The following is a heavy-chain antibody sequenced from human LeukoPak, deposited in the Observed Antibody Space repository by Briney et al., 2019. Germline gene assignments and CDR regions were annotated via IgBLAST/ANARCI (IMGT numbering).Heavy chain of an antibody. D-gene: IGHD3-3*01. CDR3: AKEGITIFGVVIIAYYFDY. Sequence: GGSLRLSCAASGFTFSTYAVNWVRQAPGKGLEWVSTISGSGDSTYYADSVKGRFTISRDNSKNTLYLQMNSLRAEDTAVYYCAKEGITIFGVVIIAYYFDYWGQGTLVTVSS. V-gene: IGHV3-23*01. J-gene: IGHJ4*02. CDR2: ISGSGDST. CDR1: GFTFSTYA.